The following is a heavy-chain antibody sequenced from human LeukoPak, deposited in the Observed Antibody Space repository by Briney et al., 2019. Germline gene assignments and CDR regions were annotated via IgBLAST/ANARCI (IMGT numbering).Heavy chain of an antibody. J-gene: IGHJ5*02. Sequence: GGSLRLSCAASGFTFDDYAMHWVRQAPGKGLEWVSLISWDGGSTYYADSVKGRFTISRDNSKNSLYLQMNSLRAEDTAVYYCARRSPAIGSGYPSGFDPWGQGTLVTVSS. CDR2: ISWDGGST. CDR1: GFTFDDYA. V-gene: IGHV3-43D*03. D-gene: IGHD3-22*01. CDR3: ARRSPAIGSGYPSGFDP.